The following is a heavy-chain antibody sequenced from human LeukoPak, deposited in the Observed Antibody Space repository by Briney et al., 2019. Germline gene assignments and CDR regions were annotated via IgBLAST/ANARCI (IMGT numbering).Heavy chain of an antibody. J-gene: IGHJ4*02. D-gene: IGHD3-3*01. CDR2: IIPIFGTA. Sequence: SVKVSCKASGGTFSSYAISWVRQAPGQGLEWMGGIIPIFGTANYAQKFQGRVTITADESTSTAYMELSSLRSEDTAVYYCARDHRASVWSGNPTQNFDYWGQGTLVTVSS. V-gene: IGHV1-69*01. CDR1: GGTFSSYA. CDR3: ARDHRASVWSGNPTQNFDY.